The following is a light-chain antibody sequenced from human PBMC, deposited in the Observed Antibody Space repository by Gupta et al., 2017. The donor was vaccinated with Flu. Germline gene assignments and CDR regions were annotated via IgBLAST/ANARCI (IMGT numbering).Light chain of an antibody. J-gene: IGLJ1*01. Sequence: QSALTQPASVSGSHGQSITISCSGTSSDVGLSDSVSWYQQHPDKAPKLIFFDVTNQHSGVSSRFSGSKSGNTASLTISGLQAEDETDYYCSSYTSGSTFYVFGTGTKVTVL. CDR1: SSDVGLSDS. V-gene: IGLV2-14*01. CDR3: SSYTSGSTFYV. CDR2: DVT.